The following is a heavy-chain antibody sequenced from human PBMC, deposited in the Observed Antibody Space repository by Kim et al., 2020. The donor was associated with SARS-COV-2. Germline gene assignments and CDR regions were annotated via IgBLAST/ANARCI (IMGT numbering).Heavy chain of an antibody. CDR3: ASHWSGYFNY. Sequence: SVKGRFTISRVNAKTSLYLQMDSLRAEDTAVYYCASHWSGYFNYWGQGTLVTVSS. D-gene: IGHD3-3*01. V-gene: IGHV3-21*01. J-gene: IGHJ4*02.